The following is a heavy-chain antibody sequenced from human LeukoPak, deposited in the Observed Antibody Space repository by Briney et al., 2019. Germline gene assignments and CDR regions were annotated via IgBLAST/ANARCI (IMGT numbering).Heavy chain of an antibody. CDR2: INAGNGNT. Sequence: ASVKVSCKASGYTFTSYAIHWVRQAPGQRLEWMGWINAGNGNTKSSQKFQGRVTITRDTSASTAYMELSSLRSEDTAVYYCAGSESMVLMGDQLLSQDWFDPWGQGTLVTVSS. J-gene: IGHJ5*02. D-gene: IGHD2-2*01. V-gene: IGHV1-3*01. CDR3: AGSESMVLMGDQLLSQDWFDP. CDR1: GYTFTSYA.